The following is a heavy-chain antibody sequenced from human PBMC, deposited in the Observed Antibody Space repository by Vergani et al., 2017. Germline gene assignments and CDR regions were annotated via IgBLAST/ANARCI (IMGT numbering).Heavy chain of an antibody. CDR1: GFTFSTYG. J-gene: IGHJ4*02. V-gene: IGHV3-33*01. CDR2: IWYDGSNK. D-gene: IGHD3-10*01. CDR3: AGFRGVRGVITTYYFDY. Sequence: VQLVESGGGLVKPGGSLRLSCAASGFTFSTYGMHWVRQAPGKGLEWVAIIWYDGSNKYFADSVKGRFTISRDNSKNTLYLQMNSLRAEDTAVYYCAGFRGVRGVITTYYFDYWGQGTLVTVSS.